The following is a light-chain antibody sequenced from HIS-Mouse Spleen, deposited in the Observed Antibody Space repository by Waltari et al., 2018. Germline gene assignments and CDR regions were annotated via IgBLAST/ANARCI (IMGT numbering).Light chain of an antibody. CDR2: SNN. CDR3: AAWDDSLNGWV. J-gene: IGLJ3*02. CDR1: SPNIGSHT. Sequence: QSVLTQPPSASGTPGQRVTIPCSGSSPNIGSHTVTWYQQLPGPATKLLIYSNNQRPSGVPDRFSGSKSGTSASLAISGLQSEDEADYYCAAWDDSLNGWVFGGGTKLTVL. V-gene: IGLV1-44*01.